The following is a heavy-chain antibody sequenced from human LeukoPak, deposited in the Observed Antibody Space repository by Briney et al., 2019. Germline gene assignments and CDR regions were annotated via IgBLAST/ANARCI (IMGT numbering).Heavy chain of an antibody. Sequence: GGSLRLSCAASGFTFSSYSMNWVRQAPGKGLEWVSSISSSSSYIYYADSVKGRFAISRDNAKNSLYLQMNSLRAEDTAVYYCARDISGPYYYDSSGYPASDAFDIWGQGTMVTVSS. CDR2: ISSSSSYI. D-gene: IGHD3-22*01. V-gene: IGHV3-21*01. CDR3: ARDISGPYYYDSSGYPASDAFDI. CDR1: GFTFSSYS. J-gene: IGHJ3*02.